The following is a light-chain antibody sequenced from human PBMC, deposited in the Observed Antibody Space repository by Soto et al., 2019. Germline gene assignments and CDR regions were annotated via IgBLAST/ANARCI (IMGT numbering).Light chain of an antibody. Sequence: EIVMTQSPATLSVSPGERATLSCRASQSVSSNLAWYQQKPGQAHRLLIYGASTRATGIPARFRGSGSGTEFTLTISSLQSEDFAVYYCQQYNNWPRTFGQETKVAIK. V-gene: IGKV3-15*01. CDR3: QQYNNWPRT. J-gene: IGKJ1*01. CDR2: GAS. CDR1: QSVSSN.